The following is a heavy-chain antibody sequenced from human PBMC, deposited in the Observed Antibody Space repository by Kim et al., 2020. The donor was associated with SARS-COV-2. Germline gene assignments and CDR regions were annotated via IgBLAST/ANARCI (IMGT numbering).Heavy chain of an antibody. CDR1: GGSISSYY. J-gene: IGHJ5*02. D-gene: IGHD6-13*01. Sequence: SETLSLTCTVSGGSISSYYWSWIRQPPGKGLEWIGYIYYSGSTNYNPSLKSRVTISVDTSKNQFSLKLSSVTAADTAVYYCARVLAAAGGNWFDPWGQGTLVPVSS. V-gene: IGHV4-59*13. CDR3: ARVLAAAGGNWFDP. CDR2: IYYSGST.